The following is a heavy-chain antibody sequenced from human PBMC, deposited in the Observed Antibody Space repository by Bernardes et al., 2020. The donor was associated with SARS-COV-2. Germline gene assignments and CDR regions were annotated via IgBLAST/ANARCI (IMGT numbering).Heavy chain of an antibody. CDR3: ATGFAAMVRGVIMY. CDR2: FDPEDGET. D-gene: IGHD3-10*01. CDR1: GYTLTELS. V-gene: IGHV1-24*01. J-gene: IGHJ4*02. Sequence: ASMKVSCKVSGYTLTELSMHWVRQAPGKGLEWMGGFDPEDGETIYAQKFQGRVTMTEDTSTDTAYMELSSLRSEDTAVYYCATGFAAMVRGVIMYWGQGTLVTVSS.